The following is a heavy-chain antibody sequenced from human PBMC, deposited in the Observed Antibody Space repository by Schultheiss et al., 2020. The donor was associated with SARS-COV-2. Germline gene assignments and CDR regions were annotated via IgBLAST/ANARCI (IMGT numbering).Heavy chain of an antibody. J-gene: IGHJ4*02. CDR2: ISWNSGSI. CDR3: PKVGRPRRRAAAAYYFDY. D-gene: IGHD6-13*01. CDR1: GFTFDDYA. V-gene: IGHV3-9*01. Sequence: GGSLRLSCAASGFTFDDYAMHWVRQAPGKGLEWVSGISWNSGSIGYADSVKGRFTISRDNAKNSLYLQMNSLRAEDTALYYCPKVGRPRRRAAAAYYFDYWGQGTLVTVSS.